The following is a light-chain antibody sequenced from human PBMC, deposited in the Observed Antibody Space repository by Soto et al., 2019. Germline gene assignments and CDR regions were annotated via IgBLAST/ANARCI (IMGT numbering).Light chain of an antibody. CDR2: GAS. CDR1: QTVGDN. J-gene: IGKJ1*01. CDR3: QQYNNWPLGT. Sequence: ETAMTQSPVTLSLSPGEGASLSCSASQTVGDNVAWYRQKPGQPPSLLIYGASTRAPGVPARFSGSGSGTDFILTISSLQSEDFGFYYCQQYNNWPLGTFGQGTRV. V-gene: IGKV3-15*01.